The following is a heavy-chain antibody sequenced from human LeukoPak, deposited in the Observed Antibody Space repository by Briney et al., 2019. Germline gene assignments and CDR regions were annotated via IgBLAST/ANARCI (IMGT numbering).Heavy chain of an antibody. J-gene: IGHJ6*02. CDR2: IIPILGIA. D-gene: IGHD2-15*01. V-gene: IGHV1-69*04. CDR3: ASSNCSGGSCYVYYYGMDV. CDR1: GGTFSSYA. Sequence: SVKVSCKASGGTFSSYAISWVRQAPGQGLEWMGRIIPILGIANYAQKFQGRVTITADKSTSTAYMELSSLRSEDTAVYYCASSNCSGGSCYVYYYGMDVWGQGTTVTVSS.